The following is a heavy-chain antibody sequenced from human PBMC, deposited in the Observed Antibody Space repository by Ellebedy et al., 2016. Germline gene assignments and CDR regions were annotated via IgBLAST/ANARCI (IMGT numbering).Heavy chain of an antibody. CDR1: GYSFTSYW. D-gene: IGHD6-13*01. CDR3: ARSGLQQQLSHWFDP. V-gene: IGHV5-51*01. Sequence: GESLKISXRGSGYSFTSYWIGWVRQMPGKGLEWMGIIYPGDSDTRYSPSFQGQVTISADKSISTAYLQWSSLKASDTAMYYCARSGLQQQLSHWFDPWGQGTLVTVSS. J-gene: IGHJ5*02. CDR2: IYPGDSDT.